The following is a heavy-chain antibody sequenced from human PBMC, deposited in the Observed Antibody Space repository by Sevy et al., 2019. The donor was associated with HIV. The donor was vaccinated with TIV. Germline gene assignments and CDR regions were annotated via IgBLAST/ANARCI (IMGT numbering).Heavy chain of an antibody. V-gene: IGHV3-53*01. D-gene: IGHD3-3*01. CDR1: GFTVSTNY. CDR3: AREFGDGYNPRYYFDY. CDR2: IYSGGTT. Sequence: GGSLRLSCAASGFTVSTNYMSWVRQAPGKGLEWVSVIYSGGTTYYADSVKGRFTISRDKSKNTLYLQMNSLRAEDTAVYYCAREFGDGYNPRYYFDYWGQGTLVTVS. J-gene: IGHJ4*02.